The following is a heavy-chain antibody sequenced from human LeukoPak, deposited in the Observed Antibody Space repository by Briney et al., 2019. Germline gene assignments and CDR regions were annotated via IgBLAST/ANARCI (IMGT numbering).Heavy chain of an antibody. CDR1: GFSFSNYW. Sequence: GGSLRLSCVGTGFSFSNYWMNWVRQAPGKGLEWVAVISYDGSNKYYADSVKGRFTISRDNSKNTLYLQMNSLRAEDTAVYYCARVVRNIVVVPAAIRGGYFDYWGQGTLVTVSS. D-gene: IGHD2-2*01. CDR3: ARVVRNIVVVPAAIRGGYFDY. CDR2: ISYDGSNK. V-gene: IGHV3-30*03. J-gene: IGHJ4*02.